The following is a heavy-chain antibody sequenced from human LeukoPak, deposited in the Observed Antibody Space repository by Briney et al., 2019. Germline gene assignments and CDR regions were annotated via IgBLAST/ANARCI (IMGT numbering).Heavy chain of an antibody. CDR2: VNWNGGRT. J-gene: IGHJ4*02. Sequence: GGSLRLSCAASGFTFDDYGMSWVRQAPGKGLEWVSGVNWNGGRTGYADSVKGRFTISRDNANNSLYLQMNSLRVEDTAVYHCARGAGSSWYFYFDYWGQGTLVTVSS. CDR1: GFTFDDYG. CDR3: ARGAGSSWYFYFDY. D-gene: IGHD6-13*01. V-gene: IGHV3-20*01.